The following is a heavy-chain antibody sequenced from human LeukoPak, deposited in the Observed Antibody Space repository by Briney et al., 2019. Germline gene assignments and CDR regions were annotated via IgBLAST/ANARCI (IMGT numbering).Heavy chain of an antibody. V-gene: IGHV3-48*01. CDR1: GFTFSSYS. D-gene: IGHD2-15*01. J-gene: IGHJ4*02. CDR2: ISSTSSTI. Sequence: GGSLRLSCAASGFTFSSYSMNWVRQAPGKGLEWVSYISSTSSTIYYADSVKGRFTISRDNAKNSLYLQMNSLRAEDTAVYYCARDLYCSGGSCYGLDYWGQGTLVTVSS. CDR3: ARDLYCSGGSCYGLDY.